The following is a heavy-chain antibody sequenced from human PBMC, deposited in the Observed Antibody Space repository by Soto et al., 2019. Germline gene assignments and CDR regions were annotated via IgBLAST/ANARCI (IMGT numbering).Heavy chain of an antibody. CDR2: IYYSGST. J-gene: IGHJ6*02. CDR1: GGSISSGGYY. Sequence: QVQLQESGPGLVKPSQTLSLTCTVSGGSISSGGYYWSWIRQHPGKGLEWIGYIYYSGSTYYNPSLKSRVTISVDTSKNQFSLKLSSVTAADTAVYYCARRIAAAGGPLDYGMDVWGQGTTVTVSS. D-gene: IGHD6-13*01. CDR3: ARRIAAAGGPLDYGMDV. V-gene: IGHV4-31*03.